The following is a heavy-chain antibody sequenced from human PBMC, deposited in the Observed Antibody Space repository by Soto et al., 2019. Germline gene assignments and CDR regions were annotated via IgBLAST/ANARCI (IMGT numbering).Heavy chain of an antibody. J-gene: IGHJ5*02. CDR1: GYTFTSYG. D-gene: IGHD2-15*01. CDR2: ISAYNGNT. CDR3: ARDPSPRYCSGGSCHGVMNWFDP. Sequence: ASVKVSCKASGYTFTSYGISWVRQAPGQGLEWVGWISAYNGNTNYAQKLQGRATMTTDTSTSTAYMELRSLRSDDTAVYYCARDPSPRYCSGGSCHGVMNWFDPWGQGTLVTVSS. V-gene: IGHV1-18*01.